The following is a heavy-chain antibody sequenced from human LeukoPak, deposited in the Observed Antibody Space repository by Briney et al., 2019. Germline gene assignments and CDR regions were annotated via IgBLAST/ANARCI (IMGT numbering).Heavy chain of an antibody. CDR1: GFTFSSYG. J-gene: IGHJ4*02. CDR3: AKTYPYGDYECDY. CDR2: IRYDGSNK. Sequence: GGSLRLSCAASGFTFSSYGMHWVRQAPGKGLEWVAFIRYDGSNKYCADSVKGRFTISRDNSKNTLYLQMNSLRAEDTAVYYCAKTYPYGDYECDYWGQGTLVTVSS. V-gene: IGHV3-30*02. D-gene: IGHD4-17*01.